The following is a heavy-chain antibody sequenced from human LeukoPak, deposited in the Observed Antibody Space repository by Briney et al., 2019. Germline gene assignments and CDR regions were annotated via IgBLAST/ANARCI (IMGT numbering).Heavy chain of an antibody. Sequence: ASVKVSCKASGYTFTGYYMHWVRQAPGQGLEWMGWINPNSGGTNYAQKFQGRVTMTRDTSISTAYMELSRLRSDDTAVYYCARDLLVVGAAYWFDPWGQGTLVTVSS. V-gene: IGHV1-2*02. J-gene: IGHJ5*02. CDR2: INPNSGGT. CDR1: GYTFTGYY. D-gene: IGHD2-15*01. CDR3: ARDLLVVGAAYWFDP.